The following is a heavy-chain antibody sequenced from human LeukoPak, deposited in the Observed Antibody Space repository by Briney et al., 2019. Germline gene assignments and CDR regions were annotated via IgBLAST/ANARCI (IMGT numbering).Heavy chain of an antibody. V-gene: IGHV3-74*01. CDR1: GFTFSSYW. D-gene: IGHD6-6*01. J-gene: IGHJ3*02. CDR3: VRGYSSSSGRAVDM. CDR2: ISTDGSST. Sequence: GGSLRLSCAASGFTFSSYWMHWVRQAPGKGLVWVSRISTDGSSTNSADSVKGRLTISRDNAKNTLYLQMNSLRAEDTAVYYCVRGYSSSSGRAVDMWGQGTMVTVSP.